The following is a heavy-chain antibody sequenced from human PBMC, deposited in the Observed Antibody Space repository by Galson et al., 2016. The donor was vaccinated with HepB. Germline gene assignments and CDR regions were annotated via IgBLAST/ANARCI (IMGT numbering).Heavy chain of an antibody. J-gene: IGHJ6*02. CDR2: ISSSSNLI. CDR3: ARDRRNDYFGVVSGTYYYYGMDV. CDR1: GFSFTNYS. Sequence: SLRLSCAASGFSFTNYSMNWVRQAPGKGLEWVSSISSSSNLIYYSESMKGRLTISVDTSNDQFSLRLISATAADTAVYFCARDRRNDYFGVVSGTYYYYGMDVWGPGTTVTVS. V-gene: IGHV3-21*04. D-gene: IGHD3-3*01.